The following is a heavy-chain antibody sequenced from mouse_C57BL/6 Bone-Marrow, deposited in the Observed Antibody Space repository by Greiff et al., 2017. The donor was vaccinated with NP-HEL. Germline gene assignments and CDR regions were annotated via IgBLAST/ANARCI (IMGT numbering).Heavy chain of an antibody. J-gene: IGHJ4*01. Sequence: QVHVKQSGAELVRPGASVTLSCKASGYTFTDYEMHWVKQTPVHGLEWIGAIDPETGGTAYNQKFKGKAILTADKSSRTAYMELRSLTSEDSPVLYCTRWITGQASMDYWGQGTSGTVSS. V-gene: IGHV1-15*01. CDR2: IDPETGGT. D-gene: IGHD3-2*02. CDR1: GYTFTDYE. CDR3: TRWITGQASMDY.